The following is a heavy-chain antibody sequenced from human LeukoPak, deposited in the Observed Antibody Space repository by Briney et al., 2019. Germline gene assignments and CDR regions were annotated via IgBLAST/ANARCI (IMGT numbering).Heavy chain of an antibody. CDR3: ARVYQDIVVVPAATKQKNYYYYYMDV. CDR2: IYYSGST. D-gene: IGHD2-2*01. CDR1: GCSISSYY. Sequence: PSETLSLTCTVSGCSISSYYWSWIRQPPGKGLEWMGYIYYSGSTNYNPSLKSRVTISVDTSKNQFSLKLSSVTAADTAVYYCARVYQDIVVVPAATKQKNYYYYYMDVWGKGTTVTVSS. V-gene: IGHV4-59*01. J-gene: IGHJ6*03.